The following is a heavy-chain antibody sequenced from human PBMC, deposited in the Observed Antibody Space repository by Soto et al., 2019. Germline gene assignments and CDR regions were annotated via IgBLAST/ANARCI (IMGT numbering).Heavy chain of an antibody. V-gene: IGHV3-23*01. D-gene: IGHD2-15*01. CDR2: ISGSGGST. Sequence: GGSLRLSCAASGFTFSSYAMSWVRQAPGKGLEWVSAISGSGGSTYYADSVKGRFTISRDNSKNTLYLQMNSLRAEDTAVYYCAKGAGYCSGGSCYFWMGDAFDIWGQGTMVTVSS. J-gene: IGHJ3*02. CDR1: GFTFSSYA. CDR3: AKGAGYCSGGSCYFWMGDAFDI.